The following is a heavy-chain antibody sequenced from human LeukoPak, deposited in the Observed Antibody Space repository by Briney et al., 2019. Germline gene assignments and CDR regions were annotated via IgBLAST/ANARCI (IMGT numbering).Heavy chain of an antibody. V-gene: IGHV3-9*01. CDR2: ICWNSGSI. D-gene: IGHD5-12*01. J-gene: IGHJ4*02. CDR3: AKDLGSGYEKCYFDY. Sequence: GRSLRLSCAASGFTFDDYAMHWVRQAPGKGLEGVSGICWNSGSIGYADSVKGRFTISRDNAKNSLYLQMNSLRAEDTALYYCAKDLGSGYEKCYFDYWGQGTLVTVSS. CDR1: GFTFDDYA.